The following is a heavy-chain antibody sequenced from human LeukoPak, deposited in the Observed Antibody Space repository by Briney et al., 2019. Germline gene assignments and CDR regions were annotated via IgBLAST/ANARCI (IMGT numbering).Heavy chain of an antibody. V-gene: IGHV1-2*02. CDR1: GYTFTGYY. CDR2: INPNSGGT. J-gene: IGHJ4*02. Sequence: AASVKLSCTASGYTFTGYYIHWVRQAPGQGLEWMGWINPNSGGTNSAQKFQGRVTMTRDTSISTAYMDLSSLRSDDTAVYYCARGDYYDSSVYYYDWGQGTLVTVSS. D-gene: IGHD3-22*01. CDR3: ARGDYYDSSVYYYD.